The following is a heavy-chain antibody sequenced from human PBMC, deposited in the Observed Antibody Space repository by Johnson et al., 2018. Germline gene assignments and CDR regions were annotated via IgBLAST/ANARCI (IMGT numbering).Heavy chain of an antibody. CDR2: INSDGSTT. CDR3: ARGNGHAFVR. J-gene: IGHJ3*02. Sequence: VQLQESGGGPVQPGGSLRLSCSASGFTLSSYWMDWVRQDPGKGLVWVSGINSDGSTTSYADSVKGRFTISRNNAENTLFLQMNSLRADDTAVYYCARGNGHAFVRWGQGTLVTVSS. V-gene: IGHV3-74*01. CDR1: GFTLSSYW. D-gene: IGHD4-17*01.